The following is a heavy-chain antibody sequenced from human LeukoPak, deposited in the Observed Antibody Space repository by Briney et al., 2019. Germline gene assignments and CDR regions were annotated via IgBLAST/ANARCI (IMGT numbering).Heavy chain of an antibody. V-gene: IGHV3-30*18. CDR3: AKDLSWVYYDSSGYYYFDY. CDR2: ISYDGSSK. CDR1: GFTFSSYG. Sequence: GGSLRLSCAASGFTFSSYGMHWVRQAPGKGLEWVAVISYDGSSKYYADSVKGRFTISRDNSKNTLYLQMNSLRAEDTAVYYCAKDLSWVYYDSSGYYYFDYWGQGTLVTVSS. J-gene: IGHJ4*02. D-gene: IGHD3-22*01.